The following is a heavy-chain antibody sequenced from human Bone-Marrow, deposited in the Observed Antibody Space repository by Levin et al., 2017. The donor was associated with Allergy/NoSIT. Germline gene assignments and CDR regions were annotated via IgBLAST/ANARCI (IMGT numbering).Heavy chain of an antibody. D-gene: IGHD3-22*01. CDR1: GLTFSHAW. V-gene: IGHV3-15*01. Sequence: GESLKISCAASGLTFSHAWMSWVRQAPGKGLEWVGRIKSKGDGGTIHYAAPGKGRFTISRDESKNMMYLQMNSLKAEDSAVYYCATDSDYYGSSGYRDGYWGQGTLVTVSS. J-gene: IGHJ4*02. CDR2: IKSKGDGGTI. CDR3: ATDSDYYGSSGYRDGY.